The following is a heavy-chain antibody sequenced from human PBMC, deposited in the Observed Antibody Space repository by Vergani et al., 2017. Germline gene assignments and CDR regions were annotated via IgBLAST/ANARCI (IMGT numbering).Heavy chain of an antibody. CDR1: GFPFNIYA. Sequence: EVQLLESGGGLVQPGGSLRLSCAASGFPFNIYAMSWVRQAPGKGLEWVSTLSASGGTTYYADSVKGRFTVSRDNSKSTLYLQMNSLRAEDTAVYYCATSGGYIDYWGQGTLVTVSS. J-gene: IGHJ4*02. CDR2: LSASGGTT. V-gene: IGHV3-23*01. CDR3: ATSGGYIDY. D-gene: IGHD6-25*01.